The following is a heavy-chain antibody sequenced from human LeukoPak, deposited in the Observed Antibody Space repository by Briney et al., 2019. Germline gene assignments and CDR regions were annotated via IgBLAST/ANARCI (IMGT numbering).Heavy chain of an antibody. D-gene: IGHD5-24*01. CDR1: GYTFTGYY. CDR3: ARVVEMATIEDYFDY. V-gene: IGHV1-2*02. Sequence: ASVKVSCTASGYTFTGYYMHWVRQAPGQGLEWMGWINPNSGGTNYAQKFQGRVTMTRDTSISTAYMELSRLRSDDTAVYYCARVVEMATIEDYFDYWGQGTLVTVSS. CDR2: INPNSGGT. J-gene: IGHJ4*02.